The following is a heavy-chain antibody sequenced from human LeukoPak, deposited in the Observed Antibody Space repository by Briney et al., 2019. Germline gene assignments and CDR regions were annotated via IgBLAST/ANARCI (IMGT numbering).Heavy chain of an antibody. J-gene: IGHJ4*02. V-gene: IGHV3-23*01. CDR1: GFTFSAYG. CDR3: AKEPPFVPGTYPFYFDS. Sequence: GGSLRLSCAASGFTFSAYGLSWVRQAPGKGLEWVSGFSSGVTSTYYADSVKGRFTISRDDSKNTLYLQMNSPRAEDTAIYHCAKEPPFVPGTYPFYFDSWGQGTLVTVSS. D-gene: IGHD3-10*01. CDR2: FSSGVTST.